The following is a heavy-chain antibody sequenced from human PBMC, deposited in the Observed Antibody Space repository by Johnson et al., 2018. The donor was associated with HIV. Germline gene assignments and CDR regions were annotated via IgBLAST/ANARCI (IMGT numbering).Heavy chain of an antibody. CDR1: GFTFSSYA. J-gene: IGHJ3*02. Sequence: MQLVESGGGVVQPGRSLRLSCAASGFTFSSYAMHWVRQAPGEGLEWVAFIRYDGSNKYYADSVKGRFTISRDNSKNTLYLQMNSLRAEDTAVYYCAKDRILSGYGPGAFDIWGQGTMVTVSS. CDR3: AKDRILSGYGPGAFDI. D-gene: IGHD5-12*01. CDR2: IRYDGSNK. V-gene: IGHV3-30*02.